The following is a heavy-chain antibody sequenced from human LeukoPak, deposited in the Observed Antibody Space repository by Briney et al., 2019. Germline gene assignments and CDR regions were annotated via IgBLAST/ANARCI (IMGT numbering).Heavy chain of an antibody. CDR3: ARARDYSSSWYWFDP. CDR2: ISAYNGNT. D-gene: IGHD6-13*01. CDR1: GYTFTSYG. Sequence: ASVKVSCKASGYTFTSYGISWVRQAPGQGLEGMGWISAYNGNTNYAQKLQGRVTMTTDTSTSTAYMELRSLRSDDTAVYYCARARDYSSSWYWFDPWGQGTLVTVSS. V-gene: IGHV1-18*01. J-gene: IGHJ5*02.